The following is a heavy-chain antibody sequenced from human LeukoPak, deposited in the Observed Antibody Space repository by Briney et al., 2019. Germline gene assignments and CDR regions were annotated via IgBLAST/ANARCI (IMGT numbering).Heavy chain of an antibody. CDR3: THPNTDY. J-gene: IGHJ4*02. CDR1: GFTFSSYE. V-gene: IGHV3-48*03. CDR2: ISSSGSTI. Sequence: GGSLRLSCAASGFTFSSYEMNWVRQAPGKGLEWVSYISSSGSTIYYADSVRGRFTISRDNAKNSLSLQMNSLKTEDTAVYYCTHPNTDYWGQGTLVTVSS.